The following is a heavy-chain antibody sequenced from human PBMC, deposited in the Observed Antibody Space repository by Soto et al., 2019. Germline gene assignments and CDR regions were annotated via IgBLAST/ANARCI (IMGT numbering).Heavy chain of an antibody. CDR3: ARDKTYYYESSGYYSEY. J-gene: IGHJ4*02. CDR2: IYSGGST. Sequence: GGSLRLSCAASGFTVSSNYMSWVRQAPGKGLEWVSVIYSGGSTYYADSVKGRFTISRDNSKNTLYLQMNSLRAEDTAVYYCARDKTYYYESSGYYSEYWGQGT. V-gene: IGHV3-53*01. CDR1: GFTVSSNY. D-gene: IGHD3-22*01.